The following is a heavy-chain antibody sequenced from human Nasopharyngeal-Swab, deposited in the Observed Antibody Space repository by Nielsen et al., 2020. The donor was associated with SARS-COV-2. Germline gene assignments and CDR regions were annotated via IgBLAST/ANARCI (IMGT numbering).Heavy chain of an antibody. V-gene: IGHV4-39*01. Sequence: PGKGLEWIGSIYYSGSTYYNPSLKRRVTISVDTSKNQFSLKLSSVTAADTAVYYCARLDVSAAGRDYWGQGTLVTVSS. D-gene: IGHD6-13*01. CDR3: ARLDVSAAGRDY. CDR2: IYYSGST. J-gene: IGHJ4*02.